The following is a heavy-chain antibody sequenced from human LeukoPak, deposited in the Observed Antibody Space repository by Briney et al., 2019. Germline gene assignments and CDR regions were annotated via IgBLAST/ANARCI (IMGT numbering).Heavy chain of an antibody. Sequence: ASVKVSCKASGYTFTSYDINWVRQATGQGLEWMGWMNPNSGNTGYAQKFQGRVTMTRDTSISTAYMELSSLRSEDTAVYYCARALVYDTPVRYWGQGTLVTVSS. CDR3: ARALVYDTPVRY. V-gene: IGHV1-8*01. CDR2: MNPNSGNT. CDR1: GYTFTSYD. J-gene: IGHJ4*02. D-gene: IGHD3-9*01.